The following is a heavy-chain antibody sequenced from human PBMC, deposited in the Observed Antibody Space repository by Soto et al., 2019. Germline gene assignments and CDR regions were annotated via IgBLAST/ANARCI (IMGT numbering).Heavy chain of an antibody. CDR1: GGSISSGGYY. CDR3: ARGPGGLRLGASLDC. J-gene: IGHJ4*02. V-gene: IGHV4-31*03. D-gene: IGHD3-16*01. CDR2: IYYIGST. Sequence: QVQLQESGPGLVKPSQTLSLTCTVSGGSISSGGYYLSWIRQHPGKGREWIGYIYYIGSTYYNPSLKRRVPISVAPPKNQFSLKLSSGTAADTAVYYCARGPGGLRLGASLDCWGQGTLVTVSS.